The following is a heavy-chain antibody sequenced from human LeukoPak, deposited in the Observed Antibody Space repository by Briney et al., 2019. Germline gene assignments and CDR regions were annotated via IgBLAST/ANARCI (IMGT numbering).Heavy chain of an antibody. J-gene: IGHJ4*02. V-gene: IGHV1-3*01. CDR3: ARGTALPFDY. Sequence: RASVKVSCKASGYTFTIYAMHWVRQAPGQRLEWMGWINAGNGNTKCSQKFQGRVTITRDTSASTAYMELSSLRSEDTAVYYCARGTALPFDYWGQGTLVTVSS. CDR2: INAGNGNT. D-gene: IGHD2-8*02. CDR1: GYTFTIYA.